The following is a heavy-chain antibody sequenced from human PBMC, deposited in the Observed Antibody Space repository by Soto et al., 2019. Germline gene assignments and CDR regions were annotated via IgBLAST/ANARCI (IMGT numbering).Heavy chain of an antibody. CDR3: ARHGKDCQTVLRLNWFDP. Sequence: SGESLKISCKGFGYNFPAYWIAWVRQMPGKGLEWMGIIYPGGSDTKYSPSFEGQVTISADKSISTAYLQWSSLEASDTAMYFCARHGKDCQTVLRLNWFDPWGEGTLVTVSS. D-gene: IGHD3-9*01. J-gene: IGHJ5*02. CDR2: IYPGGSDT. CDR1: GYNFPAYW. V-gene: IGHV5-51*01.